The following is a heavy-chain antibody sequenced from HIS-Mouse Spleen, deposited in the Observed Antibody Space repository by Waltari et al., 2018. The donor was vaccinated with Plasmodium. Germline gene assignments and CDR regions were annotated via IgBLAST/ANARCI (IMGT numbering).Heavy chain of an antibody. Sequence: EVLLVESGRGLVQPGGSLRLSCAASGFTFSSYDMHWFRQAKGKGLEWVSAIGTAGNTYYPGSVKGRFTISRENAKNSLYLQMNSLRAGDTAVYYCARGRWNHAFDIWGQGTMVTVSS. D-gene: IGHD1-1*01. CDR2: IGTAGNT. V-gene: IGHV3-13*01. J-gene: IGHJ3*02. CDR3: ARGRWNHAFDI. CDR1: GFTFSSYD.